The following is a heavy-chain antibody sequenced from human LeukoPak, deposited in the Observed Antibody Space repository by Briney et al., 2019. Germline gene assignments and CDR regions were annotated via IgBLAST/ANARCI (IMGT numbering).Heavy chain of an antibody. CDR2: IHYSGST. Sequence: SETLSLTCTVSGGSISCGDYYWSWIRQPPGKGLEWIAYIHYSGSTNYNPSLRSRVTISVDTSKNQFSLKLSSVTAADTAVYYCARGLTSSDWYFDLWGRGTLVTVSS. D-gene: IGHD4/OR15-4a*01. V-gene: IGHV4-61*08. CDR1: GGSISCGDYY. CDR3: ARGLTSSDWYFDL. J-gene: IGHJ2*01.